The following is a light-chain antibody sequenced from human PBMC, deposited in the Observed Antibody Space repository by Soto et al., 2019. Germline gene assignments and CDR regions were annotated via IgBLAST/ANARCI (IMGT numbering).Light chain of an antibody. CDR3: QQYGSSPRT. V-gene: IGKV3-20*01. CDR1: QSVSSSY. J-gene: IGKJ1*01. CDR2: GAS. Sequence: EMVLTQSPGTLSSSPGERATLSCRASQSVSSSYLAWYQQKPGQAPRLLIYGASSRATGIPDRFSGSGSGTDFTLTISRLEPEDFAVYYCQQYGSSPRTFGQGTKVDIK.